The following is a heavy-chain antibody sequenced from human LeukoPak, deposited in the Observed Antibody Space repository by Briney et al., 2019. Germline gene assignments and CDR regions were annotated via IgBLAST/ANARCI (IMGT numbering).Heavy chain of an antibody. J-gene: IGHJ6*03. V-gene: IGHV1-2*02. Sequence: ASVKVSCKASGYTFTSYDINWVRQATGQGLEWMGWMNPNSGGTNYAQKFQGRVTMTRDTSISTAYMELSRLRSDDTAVYYCARDRLLGYCSGGSCSITYYYYYMDVWGKGTTVTISS. CDR1: GYTFTSYD. CDR2: MNPNSGGT. CDR3: ARDRLLGYCSGGSCSITYYYYYMDV. D-gene: IGHD2-15*01.